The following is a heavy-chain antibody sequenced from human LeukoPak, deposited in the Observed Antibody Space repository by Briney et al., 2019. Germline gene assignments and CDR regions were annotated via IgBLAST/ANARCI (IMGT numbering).Heavy chain of an antibody. CDR2: IYTSGST. Sequence: SETLSLTCTVSGGSISRYYSSWIRQPAGKGLEWIGRIYTSGSTNYNPSLKSRVTMSVDTSKNQFSLKLSSVTAADTAVYYCARQFIAARWGSTEPTRTLDYWGQGTLVTVSS. CDR3: ARQFIAARWGSTEPTRTLDY. CDR1: GGSISRYY. J-gene: IGHJ4*02. D-gene: IGHD6-6*01. V-gene: IGHV4-4*07.